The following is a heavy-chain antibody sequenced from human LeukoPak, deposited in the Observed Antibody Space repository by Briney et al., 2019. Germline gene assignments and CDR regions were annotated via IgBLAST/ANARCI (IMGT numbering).Heavy chain of an antibody. V-gene: IGHV4-39*07. D-gene: IGHD3-22*01. CDR2: IYYSGST. Sequence: SETLSLTCTVSGGSISSSSYYWGWIRQPPGKGLEWIGSIYYSGSTYYNPSLKSRVTISVDTSKNQFSLKLSSVTAADTAVYYCARTDSSGYYGYWGQGTLVTVSS. CDR1: GGSISSSSYY. CDR3: ARTDSSGYYGY. J-gene: IGHJ4*02.